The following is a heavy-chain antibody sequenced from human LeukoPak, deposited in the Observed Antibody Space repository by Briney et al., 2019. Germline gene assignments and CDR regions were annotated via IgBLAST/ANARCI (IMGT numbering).Heavy chain of an antibody. CDR1: GFTFSSYA. CDR2: IYYTGST. D-gene: IGHD3-22*01. J-gene: IGHJ4*02. V-gene: IGHV4-39*06. CDR3: AKRDYYDNSDDNYHSFEY. Sequence: GSLRLSCAASGFTFSSYAMSWVRQAPGKGLEWIGNIYYTGSTYYNPSLQSRVTISVDTSMNQFPVKLNSVTAADTAVYYCAKRDYYDNSDDNYHSFEYWGQGTLVTVSS.